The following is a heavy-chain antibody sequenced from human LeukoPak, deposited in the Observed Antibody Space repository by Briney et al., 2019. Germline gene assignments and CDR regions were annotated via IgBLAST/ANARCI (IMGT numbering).Heavy chain of an antibody. D-gene: IGHD6-19*01. CDR3: ARGTRSSGLNY. J-gene: IGHJ4*02. V-gene: IGHV3-33*01. CDR2: IWYDGSNK. Sequence: GGSLRLSCAASGFTFSSYGMHWVRQAPGKGLEWAAVIWYDGSNKYYADSVKGRFTISRDNSKNTLYLQMNSLRAEDTAVYYCARGTRSSGLNYWGQGTLVTVSS. CDR1: GFTFSSYG.